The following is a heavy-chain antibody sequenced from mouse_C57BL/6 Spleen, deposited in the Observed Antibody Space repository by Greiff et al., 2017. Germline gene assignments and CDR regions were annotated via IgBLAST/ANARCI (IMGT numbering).Heavy chain of an antibody. CDR1: GYAFSSYW. J-gene: IGHJ4*01. CDR2: IYPGDGDT. Sequence: QVQLQQSGAELVKPGASVKISCKASGYAFSSYWMNWVKQRPGKGLEWIGKIYPGDGDTNYNGKFKGKKTLTADKSSSTAYMQLSSLTSEDYAVYFCARSIYYGSSYYYAMDYWGQGTSVTVSS. CDR3: ARSIYYGSSYYYAMDY. D-gene: IGHD1-1*01. V-gene: IGHV1-80*01.